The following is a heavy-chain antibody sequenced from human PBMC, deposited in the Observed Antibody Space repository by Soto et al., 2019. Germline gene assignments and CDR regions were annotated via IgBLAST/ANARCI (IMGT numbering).Heavy chain of an antibody. V-gene: IGHV3-23*01. Sequence: EVQLLESGGGLVQPGGSLRLSCAASGFTFSNYAMSWVRQAPGKGLEWVSAISENGGSTYYADSVKGRFTISRDNSKSTLYLQMNSLRAEDTAVYYCAKRSAVPGGHLDDDWGHGTLVTVSS. CDR3: AKRSAVPGGHLDDD. D-gene: IGHD3-16*01. CDR1: GFTFSNYA. J-gene: IGHJ4*01. CDR2: ISENGGST.